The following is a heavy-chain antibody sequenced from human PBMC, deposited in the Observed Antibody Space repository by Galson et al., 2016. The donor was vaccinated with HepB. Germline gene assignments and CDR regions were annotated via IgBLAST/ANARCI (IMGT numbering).Heavy chain of an antibody. D-gene: IGHD3-22*01. CDR2: ISAYNRNT. J-gene: IGHJ3*02. CDR1: GYSFTSYG. CDR3: ARPLNYDDSSGYTFDI. V-gene: IGHV1-18*01. Sequence: SVKVSCKASGYSFTSYGIGWVRQAPGQGLEWMGWISAYNRNTKYAQKFQGRVTMTTDTSTSTAYMELRSLRYDDTAVYYCARPLNYDDSSGYTFDIWGQGTMVTVSS.